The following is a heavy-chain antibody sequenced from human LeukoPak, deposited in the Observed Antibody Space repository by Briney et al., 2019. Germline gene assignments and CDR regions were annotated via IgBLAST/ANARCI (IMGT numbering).Heavy chain of an antibody. Sequence: SETLSLTCTVSGGSISSYYWSWIRQPPGKGLEWIGYIYYSGSTNYNPSLKSRVTISVDTSKNQFSLKLSSVTAADTAVYYCARITPEEQQLGYYYYYMDVWGKGTTVTVSS. J-gene: IGHJ6*03. D-gene: IGHD6-13*01. CDR1: GGSISSYY. CDR3: ARITPEEQQLGYYYYYMDV. CDR2: IYYSGST. V-gene: IGHV4-59*01.